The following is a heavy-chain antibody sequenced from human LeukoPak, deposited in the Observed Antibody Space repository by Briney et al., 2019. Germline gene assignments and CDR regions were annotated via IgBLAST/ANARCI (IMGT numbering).Heavy chain of an antibody. CDR2: INNNGGST. CDR1: GYTFSSYA. Sequence: QTGGSLRLSCAASGYTFSSYAMSWVRQAPGKGLEWVSGINNNGGSTYYAESVKGRFTISRDNPKNTLYLQMNSLRADDTALYYCAKDRWVGGTSSFDYWGQGTLVTVSS. J-gene: IGHJ4*02. CDR3: AKDRWVGGTSSFDY. V-gene: IGHV3-23*01. D-gene: IGHD1-26*01.